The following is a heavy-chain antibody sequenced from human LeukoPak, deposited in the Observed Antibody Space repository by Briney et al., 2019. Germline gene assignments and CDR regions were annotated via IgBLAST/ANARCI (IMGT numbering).Heavy chain of an antibody. Sequence: GGSLRLSCAASGFTFSSYWMHWVRQAPGKGLVWVSRINSDGSSTNYADSVKGRFTISRDNAQNTLYLQMNSLRAEDTAVYYCARESLGDFWSGSQSSDYWGQGTLVTASS. CDR2: INSDGSST. CDR1: GFTFSSYW. J-gene: IGHJ4*02. CDR3: ARESLGDFWSGSQSSDY. V-gene: IGHV3-74*01. D-gene: IGHD3-3*01.